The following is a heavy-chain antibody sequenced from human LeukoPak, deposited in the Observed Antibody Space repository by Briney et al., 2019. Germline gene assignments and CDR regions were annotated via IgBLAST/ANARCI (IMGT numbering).Heavy chain of an antibody. CDR2: IYPGDSDT. J-gene: IGHJ4*02. CDR3: ARQEYSGSYLDS. V-gene: IGHV5-51*01. CDR1: GYHFTTYW. Sequence: GASLQISCKTSGYHFTTYWIVWVRRMPGKGLEWMGIIYPGDSDTRYSPSFQGQVTISADKSISTAYLLWSSLKASDTAIYYCARQEYSGSYLDSWGQGTLVTVSS. D-gene: IGHD1-26*01.